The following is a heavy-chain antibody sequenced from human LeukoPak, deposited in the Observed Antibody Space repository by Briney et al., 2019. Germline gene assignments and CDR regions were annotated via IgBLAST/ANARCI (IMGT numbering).Heavy chain of an antibody. V-gene: IGHV1-69*04. CDR2: IIPILGIA. D-gene: IGHD4-23*01. Sequence: SVKVSCKASGGTFSSYTISWVRQAPGQGLEWMGRIIPILGIANYAQKFQGRVTITADKSTSTAYMELSSLRSEDTAVYYCARDGMTTMVLPSVVGAFDIWGQGTMLTVSS. CDR1: GGTFSSYT. J-gene: IGHJ3*02. CDR3: ARDGMTTMVLPSVVGAFDI.